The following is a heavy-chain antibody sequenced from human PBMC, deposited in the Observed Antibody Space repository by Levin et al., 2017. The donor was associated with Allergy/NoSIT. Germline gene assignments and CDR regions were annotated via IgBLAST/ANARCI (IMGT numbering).Heavy chain of an antibody. J-gene: IGHJ3*02. Sequence: ASVKVSCKASGYTFTSYDINWVRQATGQGLEWMGWMNPNSGNTGYAQKFQGRVTMTRNTSISTAYMELSSLRSEDTAVYYCARSPGQQLVWVKVKVKKGAFDIWGQGTMVTVSS. CDR2: MNPNSGNT. D-gene: IGHD6-13*01. CDR1: GYTFTSYD. V-gene: IGHV1-8*01. CDR3: ARSPGQQLVWVKVKVKKGAFDI.